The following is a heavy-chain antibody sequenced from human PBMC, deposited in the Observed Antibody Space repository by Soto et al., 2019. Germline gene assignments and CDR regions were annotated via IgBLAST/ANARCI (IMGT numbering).Heavy chain of an antibody. J-gene: IGHJ3*02. CDR2: IIPIFGTA. D-gene: IGHD2-21*02. Sequence: LVRFSGKASGGTFITCSINWVRQAPGQGLEWMGGIIPIFGTADYXXKVQGRVXXTADGARSTGXVELRXLRSEDTAVYYCARGHESGGNSDAFDIXX. V-gene: IGHV1-69*13. CDR3: ARGHESGGNSDAFDI. CDR1: GGTFITCS.